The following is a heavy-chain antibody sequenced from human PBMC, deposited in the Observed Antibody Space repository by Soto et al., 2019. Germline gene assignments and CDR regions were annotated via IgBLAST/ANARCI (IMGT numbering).Heavy chain of an antibody. CDR2: ISWNSGSI. D-gene: IGHD3-16*01. J-gene: IGHJ4*02. V-gene: IGHV3-9*01. CDR3: ARKRLRGGFDY. Sequence: QLGGSLRLSCAASGFTFDDYAMHWVRQAPGKGLEWVSGISWNSGSIGYADSVKGRFTISRDNAKNSLYLQMNSLRAEDTALYYCARKRLRGGFDYWGQGTLVTVSS. CDR1: GFTFDDYA.